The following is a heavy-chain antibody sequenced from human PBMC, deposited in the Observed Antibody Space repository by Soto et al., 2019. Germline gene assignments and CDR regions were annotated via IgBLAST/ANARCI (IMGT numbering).Heavy chain of an antibody. CDR3: AKDPLEGGWAARPGSWFDP. D-gene: IGHD6-6*01. J-gene: IGHJ5*02. V-gene: IGHV4-4*07. Sequence: QVQLQESGPGLVKPSETLSLTCTVSGGSVSGYYWSWIRQPAGKGLEWIGRVYHTGYTNYNPSLRGRVTMSLATSKNEISLKLTSVTAADTAVYYCAKDPLEGGWAARPGSWFDPWGLGTLVTVSS. CDR2: VYHTGYT. CDR1: GGSVSGYY.